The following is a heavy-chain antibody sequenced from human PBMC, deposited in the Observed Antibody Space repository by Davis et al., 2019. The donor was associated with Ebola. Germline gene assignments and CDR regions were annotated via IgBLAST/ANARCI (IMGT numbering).Heavy chain of an antibody. J-gene: IGHJ6*02. V-gene: IGHV3-43*02. CDR1: GFTFDVYA. CDR2: ISGDGGIT. D-gene: IGHD2-8*01. Sequence: GGSLRLSCAASGFTFDVYAMHWVRQPPGKGLECVSLISGDGGITYYADSVKGRFTISRDNSKNTLYLQMNSLRAEDTAVYYCAKDRSFRRLYLQLYYYYYGMDVWGQGTTVTVSS. CDR3: AKDRSFRRLYLQLYYYYYGMDV.